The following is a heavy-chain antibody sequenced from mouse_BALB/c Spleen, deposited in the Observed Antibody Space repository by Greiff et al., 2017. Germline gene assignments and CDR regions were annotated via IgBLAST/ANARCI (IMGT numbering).Heavy chain of an antibody. V-gene: IGHV7-1*02. CDR2: SRNKANDYTT. Sequence: EVMLVESGGGLVQPGGSLRLSCATSGFTFSDFYMEWVRQPPGKRLEWIAASRNKANDYTTEYSASVKGRFIVSRDTSQSILYLQMNALRAEDTAIYYCAREQLGRRYFDVWGAGTTVTVSS. J-gene: IGHJ1*01. CDR1: GFTFSDFY. CDR3: AREQLGRRYFDV. D-gene: IGHD4-1*02.